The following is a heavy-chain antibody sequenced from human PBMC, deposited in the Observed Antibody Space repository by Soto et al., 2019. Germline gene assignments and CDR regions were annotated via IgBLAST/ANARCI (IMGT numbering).Heavy chain of an antibody. CDR1: GFTFSSYA. J-gene: IGHJ6*02. CDR2: ISYDGSNK. V-gene: IGHV3-30-3*01. D-gene: IGHD3-10*01. CDR3: ARDRGRGSPPGYYYYGMDV. Sequence: GGSLRLSCAASGFTFSSYAMHWVRQAPGKGLEWVAVISYDGSNKYYADSVKGRFTISRDNSKNTLYLQMNSLRAEDTAVYYCARDRGRGSPPGYYYYGMDVWGQGTTVTVSS.